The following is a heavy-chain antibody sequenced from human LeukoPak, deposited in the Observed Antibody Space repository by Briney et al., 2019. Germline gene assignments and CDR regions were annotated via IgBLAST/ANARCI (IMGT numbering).Heavy chain of an antibody. Sequence: GGSLRLSCAASGFTFKSYGMHWVRQAPGKGLDWVAVISFDGTNKYYADSVKGRFTISRDNSKNTLYLQMNSLRAEDTAVYYCAKEETVTTAFDYWGQGTLVTVSS. V-gene: IGHV3-30*18. CDR3: AKEETVTTAFDY. D-gene: IGHD4-17*01. CDR2: ISFDGTNK. CDR1: GFTFKSYG. J-gene: IGHJ4*02.